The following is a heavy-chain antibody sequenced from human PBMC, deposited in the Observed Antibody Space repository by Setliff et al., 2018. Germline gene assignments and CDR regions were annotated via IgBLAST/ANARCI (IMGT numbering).Heavy chain of an antibody. Sequence: PSETLSLTCTVSGGSISNYYWSWIRQPAGKGLEWIGLIYTSGSTSYNPSLKSRVTMSVDTSKNQFSLKLSSVTAADTAVYYCARKGISALSGAFDMWGQGTMVTVSS. CDR1: GGSISNYY. J-gene: IGHJ3*02. D-gene: IGHD1-26*01. CDR2: IYTSGST. CDR3: ARKGISALSGAFDM. V-gene: IGHV4-4*07.